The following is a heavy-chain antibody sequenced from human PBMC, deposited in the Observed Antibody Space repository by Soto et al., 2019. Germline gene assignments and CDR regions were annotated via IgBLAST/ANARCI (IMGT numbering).Heavy chain of an antibody. CDR3: AKDLHWFAMDV. J-gene: IGHJ6*02. D-gene: IGHD3-10*01. CDR2: ISSSSSYT. Sequence: PGGSLRLSCAASGFTFSDYYMSWIRQAPGKGLEWVSYISSSSSYTNYADSVKGRFTISRDNSMNTLYLKMNSLRADDTAIYYWAKDLHWFAMDVWGQGTTVTVS. V-gene: IGHV3-11*05. CDR1: GFTFSDYY.